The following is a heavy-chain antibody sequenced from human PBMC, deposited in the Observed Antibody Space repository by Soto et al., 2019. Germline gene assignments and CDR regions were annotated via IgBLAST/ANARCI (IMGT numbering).Heavy chain of an antibody. Sequence: QITLNESGPTVVRPTETLTLTCRFSGFSLTTSGVGVGWIRQSPVKAPEWLALIYWDEDQRYSASLKSRLTPTQDNTKNQVVLTVSDLDPTDTATYYCSHRVRRTVFGLDINTAISFDFWGQGTTVAVSS. D-gene: IGHD3-3*01. CDR2: IYWDEDQ. CDR3: SHRVRRTVFGLDINTAISFDF. V-gene: IGHV2-5*02. CDR1: GFSLTTSGVG. J-gene: IGHJ4*02.